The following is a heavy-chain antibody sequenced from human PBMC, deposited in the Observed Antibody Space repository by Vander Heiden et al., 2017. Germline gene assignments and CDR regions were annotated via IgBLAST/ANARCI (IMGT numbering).Heavy chain of an antibody. CDR3: ARGAEY. Sequence: QVHLVESGRGVVQPGTSLRISCTTSGFSFNRFGMHWVRQAPGKGLDWVAFISNDGSNKYYADSVKGRFTISRDKSQNTLFLQMNSLRPEDTAVYYCARGAEYWGQGTLVTVST. CDR1: GFSFNRFG. J-gene: IGHJ4*02. CDR2: ISNDGSNK. V-gene: IGHV3-30*03.